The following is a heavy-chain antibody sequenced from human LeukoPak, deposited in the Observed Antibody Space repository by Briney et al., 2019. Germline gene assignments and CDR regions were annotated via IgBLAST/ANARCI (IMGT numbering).Heavy chain of an antibody. CDR3: AKPSNYYGSATDAFDF. J-gene: IGHJ3*01. CDR2: IHHGGST. D-gene: IGHD3-10*01. CDR1: GGSMTSSNW. Sequence: PSGTLSLTCVVSGGSMTSSNWWSWVRQSPGKGLEWIGEIHHGGSTNYNTSLKSRVTISVDTSKNHFSLKLNSVTAADTAVYYCAKPSNYYGSATDAFDFWGQGTMVTVSS. V-gene: IGHV4-4*02.